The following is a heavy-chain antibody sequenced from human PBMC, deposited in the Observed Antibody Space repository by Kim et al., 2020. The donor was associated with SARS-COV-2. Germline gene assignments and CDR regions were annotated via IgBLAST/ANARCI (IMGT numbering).Heavy chain of an antibody. J-gene: IGHJ5*02. V-gene: IGHV4-61*02. CDR3: AREGCSGGSCYGFDP. D-gene: IGHD2-15*01. CDR1: GGSISSGSYY. CDR2: IYTSGST. Sequence: SETLSLTCTVSGGSISSGSYYWSWIRQPAGKGLEWIGRIYTSGSTNYNPSLKSRVTISVDTSKNQFSLKLSSVTAADTAVYYCAREGCSGGSCYGFDPWGQGTLVTVSS.